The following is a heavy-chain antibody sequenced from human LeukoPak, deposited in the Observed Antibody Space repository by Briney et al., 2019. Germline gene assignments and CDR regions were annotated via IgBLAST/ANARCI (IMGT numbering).Heavy chain of an antibody. CDR3: ATAAYYYDSSGYPPYYYYYGMDV. CDR2: FDPEDGET. Sequence: ASVKVSCKVSGYTLTELSMHWVRQAPGKGLEWMGGFDPEDGETIYAQKFPGRVTMTEDTSTDTAYMELSSLRSEDTAVYYCATAAYYYDSSGYPPYYYYYGMDVWGQGTTVTVSS. J-gene: IGHJ6*02. D-gene: IGHD3-22*01. V-gene: IGHV1-24*01. CDR1: GYTLTELS.